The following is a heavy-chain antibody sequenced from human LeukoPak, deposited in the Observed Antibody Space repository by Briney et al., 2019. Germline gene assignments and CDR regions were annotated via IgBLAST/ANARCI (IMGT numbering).Heavy chain of an antibody. CDR1: GFTFSAYY. CDR3: ARPGLLGSFDY. Sequence: GSLRLSCAASGFTFSAYYMSWVRQAPGKGLEWVSYISSSGSTIYYADSVKGRFTISRDNAKNSLYLQMNSLRAEDTAVYYCARPGLLGSFDYWGQGTLVTVSS. CDR2: ISSSGSTI. J-gene: IGHJ4*02. D-gene: IGHD7-27*01. V-gene: IGHV3-11*04.